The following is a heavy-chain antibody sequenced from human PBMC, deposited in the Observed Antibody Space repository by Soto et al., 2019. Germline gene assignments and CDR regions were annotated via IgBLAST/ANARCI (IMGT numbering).Heavy chain of an antibody. Sequence: GGSLRLSCAASGFTVSSNYMSWVRQAPGKGLEWVSVIYSGGSTYYADSVKGRFTISRDNSKNTLYLQMNSLRAEDTAVYYCARDFAEMAGYGMDVWGQGTTVTVSS. V-gene: IGHV3-53*01. CDR2: IYSGGST. CDR1: GFTVSSNY. D-gene: IGHD6-19*01. CDR3: ARDFAEMAGYGMDV. J-gene: IGHJ6*02.